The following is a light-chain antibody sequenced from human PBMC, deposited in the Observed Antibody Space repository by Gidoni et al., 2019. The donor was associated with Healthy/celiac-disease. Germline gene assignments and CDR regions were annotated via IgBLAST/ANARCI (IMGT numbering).Light chain of an antibody. CDR2: GAS. Sequence: DTVLTQSPGTLSLSPGERATLSCRASQSVSSSYLAWYQQKPGQAPRLLIYGASSRATGIPDRFSGSGSGTDFTLTISRLEPEDFAVYYCQQYGSSPGWTFGQGTKVEIK. CDR1: QSVSSSY. V-gene: IGKV3-20*01. CDR3: QQYGSSPGWT. J-gene: IGKJ1*01.